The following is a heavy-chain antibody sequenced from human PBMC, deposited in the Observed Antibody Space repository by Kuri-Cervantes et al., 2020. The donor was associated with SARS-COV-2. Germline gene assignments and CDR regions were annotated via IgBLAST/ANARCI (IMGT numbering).Heavy chain of an antibody. D-gene: IGHD6-19*01. CDR2: IYHSGST. Sequence: SETLSLTCTVSGYSISSGYYWGWIRQPPGKGLEWIGSIYHSGSTYYNPSLKSRVTISVDTSKNRFSLKLSSVTAADTAVYYCARDGSVARYPRTAFDIWGQGTMVTDSS. CDR3: ARDGSVARYPRTAFDI. CDR1: GYSISSGYY. V-gene: IGHV4-38-2*02. J-gene: IGHJ3*02.